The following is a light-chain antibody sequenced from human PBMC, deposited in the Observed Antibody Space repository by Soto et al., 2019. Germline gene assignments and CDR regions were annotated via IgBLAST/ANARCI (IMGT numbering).Light chain of an antibody. CDR2: EIS. CDR1: SSDVVGYNY. J-gene: IGLJ2*01. V-gene: IGLV2-14*01. CDR3: SSYTSSSTLE. Sequence: QSALTQTASVSGSPGQSITISCTGTSSDVVGYNYVSWYQQHPGKAPKLMIYEISYRPSCDSNRFSGAKSGNTAPLTISGLQAEDEADYYCSSYTSSSTLEFGGGTKLTVL.